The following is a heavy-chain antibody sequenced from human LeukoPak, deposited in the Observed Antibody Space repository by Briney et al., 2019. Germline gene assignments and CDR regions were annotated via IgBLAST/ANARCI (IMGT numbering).Heavy chain of an antibody. D-gene: IGHD6-13*01. CDR1: GGSISSSNYY. CDR2: IYYSGST. CDR3: ARCSSSWYPYYYYMDV. V-gene: IGHV4-61*01. J-gene: IGHJ6*03. Sequence: SETLSLTCTVSGGSISSSNYYWSWIRQPPGKGLEWIGYIYYSGSTNYNPSLKSRVTISVDTSKNQFSLKLSSVTAADTAVYYCARCSSSWYPYYYYMDVWGKGTTVTISS.